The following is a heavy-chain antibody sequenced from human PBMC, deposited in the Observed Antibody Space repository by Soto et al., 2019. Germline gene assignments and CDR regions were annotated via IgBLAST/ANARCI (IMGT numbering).Heavy chain of an antibody. Sequence: GGSLRLSCAASGFTFISYAMSWVRQAPGKGLEWVSAISGSGGSTYYADSVKGRFTISRDNSKNTLYLQMNSLRAEDTAVYYCAKSLWVKGTPGWYYYYGMDVWGQGTTVTVSS. D-gene: IGHD1-1*01. CDR1: GFTFISYA. CDR2: ISGSGGST. CDR3: AKSLWVKGTPGWYYYYGMDV. V-gene: IGHV3-23*01. J-gene: IGHJ6*02.